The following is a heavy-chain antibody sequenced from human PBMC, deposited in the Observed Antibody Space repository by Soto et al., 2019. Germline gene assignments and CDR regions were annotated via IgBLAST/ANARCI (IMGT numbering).Heavy chain of an antibody. CDR3: ARNLLRYFDWPSRRDYYYSYMDV. CDR1: GFTIGSNDGY. CDR2: IYYSRST. Sequence: PSETLSHRCFFAGFTIGSNDGYWGWIRKPQGKGLEWIGNIYYSRSTYYNPSLKSRVTISVDTSKNQFSLKLSSVTAADTAVYYCARNLLRYFDWPSRRDYYYSYMDVWGKGTTVTVSS. V-gene: IGHV4-39*07. D-gene: IGHD3-9*01. J-gene: IGHJ6*03.